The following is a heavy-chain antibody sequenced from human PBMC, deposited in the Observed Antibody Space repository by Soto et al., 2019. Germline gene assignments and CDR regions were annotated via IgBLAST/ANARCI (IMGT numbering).Heavy chain of an antibody. CDR2: ISGTGGT. CDR1: GFTFSSYV. J-gene: IGHJ4*02. D-gene: IGHD2-15*01. Sequence: EVQLWESGGGLVQPGGSLRLSCTVSGFTFSSYVMSWVRQAPGKGLEWVSAISGTGGTYYADSVKGRFTISRDNSKNALYLQMRSLRDEDTAVYYCAKDRRGAYSSGGTCYAPDYWGQGTLVIVSS. V-gene: IGHV3-23*01. CDR3: AKDRRGAYSSGGTCYAPDY.